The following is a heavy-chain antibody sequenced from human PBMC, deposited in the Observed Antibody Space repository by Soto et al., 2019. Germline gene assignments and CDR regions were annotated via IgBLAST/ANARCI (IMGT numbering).Heavy chain of an antibody. CDR2: IKQDGSEK. CDR1: GFSFSSYW. CDR3: ARQPFDQNYYGSKYWYFDL. D-gene: IGHD3-10*01. Sequence: GGSLRLSCAASGFSFSSYWMTWVRQAPGKGLEWVANIKQDGSEKFYVDSVRGPFTISRDNAKNSLYLQMNSLRAEDTAVYYCARQPFDQNYYGSKYWYFDLWGRGTLVTVSS. V-gene: IGHV3-7*01. J-gene: IGHJ2*01.